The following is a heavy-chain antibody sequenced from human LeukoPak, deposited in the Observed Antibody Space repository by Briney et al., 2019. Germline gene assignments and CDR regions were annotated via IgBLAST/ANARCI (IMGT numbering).Heavy chain of an antibody. Sequence: ASVKVSFKSSGYTFTGYYMHWVRQAPAQGLEWMGRINPNSGGTNEAQKFQGRINKTRDTSNSTAYMELSRLRSDDTAVYYCAREEWELGGHDYWGQGTLVTVSS. J-gene: IGHJ4*02. V-gene: IGHV1-2*06. CDR1: GYTFTGYY. CDR3: AREEWELGGHDY. CDR2: INPNSGGT. D-gene: IGHD1-26*01.